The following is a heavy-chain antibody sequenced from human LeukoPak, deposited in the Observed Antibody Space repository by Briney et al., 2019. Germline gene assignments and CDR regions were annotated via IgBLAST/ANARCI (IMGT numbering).Heavy chain of an antibody. J-gene: IGHJ4*02. CDR2: IYYSGTT. CDR1: GGSISNYY. V-gene: IGHV4-59*01. Sequence: SETLSLTCTVSGGSISNYYWNWIRQPPGKGLEWRGYIYYSGTTNYKPSLKSRVSMSVDTSKNQFSLKLSSVTAADTAVYYCARAPRRRGYFDYWGQGTLVSVSS. D-gene: IGHD3-10*01. CDR3: ARAPRRRGYFDY.